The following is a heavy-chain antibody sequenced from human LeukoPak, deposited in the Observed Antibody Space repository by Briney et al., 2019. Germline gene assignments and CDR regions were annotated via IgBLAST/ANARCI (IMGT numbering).Heavy chain of an antibody. CDR1: GGSITSNDHY. J-gene: IGHJ5*02. CDR2: IYYSGTT. D-gene: IGHD2/OR15-2a*01. V-gene: IGHV4-30-4*01. CDR3: ARYRCTTATCGFDP. Sequence: PSQTLSLTCTVSGGSITSNDHYWSWIRQTPGQGLEWIGNIYYSGTTYYDPSLKSRVSISVDTSKSQFSQNLSSVTAADTAVYYCARYRCTTATCGFDPWGQGALVTVSS.